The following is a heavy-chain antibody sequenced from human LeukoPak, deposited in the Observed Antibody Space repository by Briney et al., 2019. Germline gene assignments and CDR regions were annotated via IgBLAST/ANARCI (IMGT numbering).Heavy chain of an antibody. CDR1: GGSISSGGYY. CDR3: ASYGSLGYFDY. J-gene: IGHJ4*02. D-gene: IGHD3-10*01. CDR2: IYHSGST. Sequence: ASQSLSLTCTVSGGSISSGGYYWSWIRQPPGKGLEWIGYIYHSGSTYYNPSLKSRVTISVDRSKNQFSLKLSSVTAADTAVYYCASYGSLGYFDYWGQGTLVTVSS. V-gene: IGHV4-30-2*01.